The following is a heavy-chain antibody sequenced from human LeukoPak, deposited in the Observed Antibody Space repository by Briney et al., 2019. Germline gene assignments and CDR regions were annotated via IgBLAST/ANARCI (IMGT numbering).Heavy chain of an antibody. D-gene: IGHD4-17*01. CDR3: AKDLGTTDYFDY. CDR1: GFTFSSYA. V-gene: IGHV3-30*04. Sequence: GRSLRLSCAASGFTFSSYAMHWVRQAPGKGLEWVAVISYDGSNKYYADSVKGRFTISRDNSKNTLYLQMNSLRAEDTAVYYCAKDLGTTDYFDYWGQGTLVTVSS. CDR2: ISYDGSNK. J-gene: IGHJ4*02.